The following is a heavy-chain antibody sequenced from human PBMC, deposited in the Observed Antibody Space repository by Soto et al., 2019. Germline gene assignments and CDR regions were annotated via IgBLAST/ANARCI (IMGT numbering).Heavy chain of an antibody. D-gene: IGHD2-21*01. CDR2: LSYDGKNK. J-gene: IGHJ4*02. V-gene: IGHV3-30*04. CDR3: ARDTSITADYYFDY. CDR1: EFTFSSYA. Sequence: QVQLVESGGGVVQPGRSLRLSCAASEFTFSSYAMHWVRQAPGKVLEWVAVLSYDGKNKYYADSVKGRFTISRDNSKNTLYLQLNSLRVEDTAVYYCARDTSITADYYFDYWGQGTLVTVSS.